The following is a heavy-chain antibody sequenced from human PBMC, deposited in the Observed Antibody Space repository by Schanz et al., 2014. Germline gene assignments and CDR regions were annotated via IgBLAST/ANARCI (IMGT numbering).Heavy chain of an antibody. J-gene: IGHJ4*02. V-gene: IGHV3-21*06. Sequence: EVQLVESGGGLVKPGGSLRLSCVASGFIFSSYNMNWVRQSPGKGLEWVSFLSSDSRHVYYVESAKGQFTISRDNAKNSLYLQMDSLRGDDTAVYYCARDGIAATTDFEYWGQGVLVTVSS. CDR3: ARDGIAATTDFEY. CDR2: LSSDSRHV. D-gene: IGHD1-1*01. CDR1: GFIFSSYN.